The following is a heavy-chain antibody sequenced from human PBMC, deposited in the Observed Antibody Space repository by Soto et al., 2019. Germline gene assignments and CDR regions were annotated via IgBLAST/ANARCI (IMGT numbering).Heavy chain of an antibody. D-gene: IGHD2-21*02. J-gene: IGHJ4*02. CDR1: GYTFTTYY. Sequence: ASVKVSCKASGYTFTTYYIHWVRQAPGQGLEWVGWINPNNGGTNSAQKFQGRVNMTRDTSTNTAYMELSSLRSDDTAIYYCARHPITVVTYNYWGQGTLVTVSS. CDR2: INPNNGGT. V-gene: IGHV1-2*02. CDR3: ARHPITVVTYNY.